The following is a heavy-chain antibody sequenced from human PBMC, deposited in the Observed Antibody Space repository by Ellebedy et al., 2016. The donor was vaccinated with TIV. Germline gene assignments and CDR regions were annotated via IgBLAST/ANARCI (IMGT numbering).Heavy chain of an antibody. J-gene: IGHJ3*01. CDR2: ISWNSAGT. V-gene: IGHV3-9*01. CDR1: GFAFGDYA. Sequence: SLKISXAASGFAFGDYAMYWVRQPPGKGLEWVSGISWNSAGTSYADPAGDRLTIFRDNDKKSLYLQIDNLRPEDTALYFCAKDTASAVSRPKDAYDVWGQGTMVTVSS. CDR3: AKDTASAVSRPKDAYDV.